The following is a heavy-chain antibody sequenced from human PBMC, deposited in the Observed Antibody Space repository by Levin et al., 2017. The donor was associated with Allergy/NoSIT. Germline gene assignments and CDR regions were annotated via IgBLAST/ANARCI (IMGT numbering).Heavy chain of an antibody. CDR3: ARGNTANWFDP. CDR1: GYSFINYW. CDR2: IYPHDSKT. J-gene: IGHJ5*02. Sequence: HGESLKISCKGSGYSFINYWIVWVRQMPGKGLEWMGIIYPHDSKTRYSPSFEGQVTFSADMSISTAYLQWSSLKASDTAMYYCARGNTANWFDPWGQGTLVTVSS. D-gene: IGHD2-21*02. V-gene: IGHV5-51*01.